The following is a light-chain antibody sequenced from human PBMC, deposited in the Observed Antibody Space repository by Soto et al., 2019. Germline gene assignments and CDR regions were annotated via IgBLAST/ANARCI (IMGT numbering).Light chain of an antibody. Sequence: EIVLTQSPATLSLSPGERATLSCRASQSVSSYLAWYQQKPGLAPRLLIYDASNRATGIPARFSGSGSGTDFTLTISSLEPEDFAVYYCQQRSNWPVTFGQGTKVDSK. V-gene: IGKV3-11*01. CDR3: QQRSNWPVT. J-gene: IGKJ1*01. CDR2: DAS. CDR1: QSVSSY.